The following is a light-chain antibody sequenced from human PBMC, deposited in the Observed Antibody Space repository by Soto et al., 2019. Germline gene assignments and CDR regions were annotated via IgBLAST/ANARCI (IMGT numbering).Light chain of an antibody. J-gene: IGLJ1*01. CDR2: EVS. CDR1: SSDVGGYNY. V-gene: IGLV2-14*01. Sequence: QSALTQPASVSGSPGQSITISCTGTSSDVGGYNYVSWYQQQSGKAPKLMIHEVSNRPSGVSNQFSGSKSGNTASLTISGLQAEDEADYYCSSYTSSRAYVFGIGTKVTVL. CDR3: SSYTSSRAYV.